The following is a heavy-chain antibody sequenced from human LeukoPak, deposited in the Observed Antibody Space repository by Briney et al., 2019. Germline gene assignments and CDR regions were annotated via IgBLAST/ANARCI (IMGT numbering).Heavy chain of an antibody. J-gene: IGHJ3*02. CDR2: IYYTGNT. D-gene: IGHD2-15*01. V-gene: IGHV4-59*01. Sequence: SETLSLTCTVSAGSISGYYWTWIRQPPGKGLEWIGSIYYTGNTDYNRSLKSRVTISIDTSKNQFSLKLSSVTAADTALYYCARERVIATTYDAFDIWGQGTMVTVSS. CDR3: ARERVIATTYDAFDI. CDR1: AGSISGYY.